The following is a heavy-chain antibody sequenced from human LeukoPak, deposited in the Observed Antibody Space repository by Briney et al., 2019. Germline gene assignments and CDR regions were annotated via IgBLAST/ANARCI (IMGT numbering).Heavy chain of an antibody. D-gene: IGHD2-8*01. CDR3: ARVQGHPPNGLDV. CDR2: ISYNGTNK. J-gene: IGHJ3*01. V-gene: IGHV3-30*03. CDR1: GFTFSSYG. Sequence: GGSLRLSCAASGFTFSSYGMHWVRQAPGKGLEWVAVISYNGTNKYYADSVKGRFTISRDSSKNTLYLQMNSLRAEDTAVYYCARVQGHPPNGLDVWGQGTMVTVSS.